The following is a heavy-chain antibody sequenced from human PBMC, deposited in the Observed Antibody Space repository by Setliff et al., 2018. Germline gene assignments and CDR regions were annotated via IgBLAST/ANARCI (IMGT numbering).Heavy chain of an antibody. CDR1: GFTFSSYA. D-gene: IGHD6-19*01. V-gene: IGHV3-23*01. CDR2: ISGSGGST. J-gene: IGHJ3*02. CDR3: AKDQFGSGWYFPYAFDI. Sequence: GGSLRLSCAASGFTFSSYAMSWVRQAPGKGLEWVSAISGSGGSTYYADSVKGRFTISRDNSKNTLYLQMNSLRAEDTAVYYCAKDQFGSGWYFPYAFDIWGQGTMVTV.